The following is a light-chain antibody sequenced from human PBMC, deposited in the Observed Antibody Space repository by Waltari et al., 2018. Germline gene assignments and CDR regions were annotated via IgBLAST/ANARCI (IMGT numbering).Light chain of an antibody. J-gene: IGKJ1*01. CDR1: QSVSRT. V-gene: IGKV3-20*01. CDR3: QHYVRLPVT. Sequence: EIVLTQSPGTLSLSPGERATLSCRASQSVSRTLAWYQQKPGQAPRLLIHGASNRATGIPDRLRGSGSGTDFSLTISRLEPEDFAVYYCQHYVRLPVTFGQGTKVEIK. CDR2: GAS.